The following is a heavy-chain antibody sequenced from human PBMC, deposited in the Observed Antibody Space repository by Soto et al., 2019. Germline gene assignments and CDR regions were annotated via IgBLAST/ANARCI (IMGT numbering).Heavy chain of an antibody. V-gene: IGHV3-7*04. Sequence: EVQLVESGGGLVQPGGSLRLTCAVSGFTFYYSWMSWVRQAPGKGREWVANVKQDGSDKYYADSGKGRFTSPRDDSKNSLYLKMDSPGAEETAGFFCAGGGGNFDHWGQGTLVTVSS. J-gene: IGHJ4*02. CDR3: AGGGGNFDH. CDR1: GFTFYYSW. CDR2: VKQDGSDK. D-gene: IGHD3-16*01.